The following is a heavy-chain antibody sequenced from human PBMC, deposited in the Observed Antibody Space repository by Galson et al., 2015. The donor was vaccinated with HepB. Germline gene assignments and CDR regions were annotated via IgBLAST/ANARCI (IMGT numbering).Heavy chain of an antibody. Sequence: SLRLSCAASGFTFNSYWMHWVRQAPGKGLVWVSRINSDGSSTNYADSVKGRFTISRDNAKNTLYLQMNSLRAEDTAVYYCARDSTVTPVAGWFDPWGQGTLVTVSS. D-gene: IGHD4-17*01. CDR1: GFTFNSYW. V-gene: IGHV3-74*01. CDR3: ARDSTVTPVAGWFDP. J-gene: IGHJ5*02. CDR2: INSDGSST.